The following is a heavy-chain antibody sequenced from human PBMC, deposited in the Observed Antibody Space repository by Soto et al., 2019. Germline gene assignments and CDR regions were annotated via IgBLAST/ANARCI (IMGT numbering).Heavy chain of an antibody. J-gene: IGHJ5*02. CDR1: GGSISSSNW. Sequence: SETLSLTCAVSGGSISSSNWWICVRQPPGKGLEWIGEIYHSGSTNYNPSLKSRVTISVDKSKNQFSLKLSSVTAADKAVYYCAREVKSSSWRQRCDNWFDPWGQGTLVTVSS. CDR3: AREVKSSSWRQRCDNWFDP. V-gene: IGHV4-4*02. D-gene: IGHD6-13*01. CDR2: IYHSGST.